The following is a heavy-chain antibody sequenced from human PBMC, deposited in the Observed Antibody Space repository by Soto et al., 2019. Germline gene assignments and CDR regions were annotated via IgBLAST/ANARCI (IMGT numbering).Heavy chain of an antibody. CDR2: ISSSSSYT. J-gene: IGHJ4*02. CDR3: AREGGSYFDY. V-gene: IGHV3-11*05. CDR1: GFTFSDYY. Sequence: GGSLRLSCAVSGFTFSDYYMSWIRQAPGKGLEWVSYISSSSSYTNYADSVKGRFTISRDNAKNSLYLQMNSLRAEDTAVYYCAREGGSYFDYWGQGTLVTVSS. D-gene: IGHD1-26*01.